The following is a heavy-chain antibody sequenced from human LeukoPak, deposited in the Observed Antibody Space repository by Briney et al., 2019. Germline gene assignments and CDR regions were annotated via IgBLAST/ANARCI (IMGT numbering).Heavy chain of an antibody. CDR1: GYTFTSYG. Sequence: ASVKVSCKTSGYTFTSYGISWVRQAPGQGLEWMGWISAYNGNTNYAQKFQGRVTMTRDMSTSTVYMELSSLRSEDTAVYYCARGREDDSGSYVDYWGQGTLVTVSS. CDR3: ARGREDDSGSYVDY. D-gene: IGHD1-26*01. J-gene: IGHJ4*02. CDR2: ISAYNGNT. V-gene: IGHV1-18*01.